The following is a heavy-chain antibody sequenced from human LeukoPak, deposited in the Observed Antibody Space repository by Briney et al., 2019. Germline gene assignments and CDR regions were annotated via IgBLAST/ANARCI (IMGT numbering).Heavy chain of an antibody. J-gene: IGHJ4*02. CDR1: GFTFSSYW. D-gene: IGHD5-24*01. V-gene: IGHV3-74*01. CDR3: AREGRRQMATTFDY. CDR2: INSDGSST. Sequence: SGGSLRLSCAASGFTFSSYWMHWVRQAPGKGLVWVSRINSDGSSTSYADSVKGRFTISRDNAKNTLYLQMNSLRAEDTAAYYCAREGRRQMATTFDYWGQRTLVTVSS.